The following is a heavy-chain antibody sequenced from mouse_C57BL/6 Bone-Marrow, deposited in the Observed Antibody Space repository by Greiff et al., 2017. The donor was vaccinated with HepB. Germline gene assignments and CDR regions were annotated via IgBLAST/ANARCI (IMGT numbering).Heavy chain of an antibody. CDR1: GFTFSDYY. D-gene: IGHD1-1*01. V-gene: IGHV5-12*01. CDR3: YYGSSYGYFDV. CDR2: ISNGGGST. J-gene: IGHJ1*03. Sequence: EVQLVESGGGLVQPGGSLKLSCAASGFTFSDYYMYWVRQTPEKRLEWVAYISNGGGSTYYPDTVKGRFTISRDNAKNTLYLQMSRLKSEDTAMYYYYYGSSYGYFDVWGTGTTVTVSS.